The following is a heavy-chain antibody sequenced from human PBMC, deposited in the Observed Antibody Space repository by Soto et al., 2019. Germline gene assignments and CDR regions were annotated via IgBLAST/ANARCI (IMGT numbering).Heavy chain of an antibody. CDR3: ARGQGDGRYYYYMDV. Sequence: GASVKVSCKASGGTFSSYAISWVRQAPGQGLEWMGGIIPIFGTANYAQKFQGRVTITADESTSTAYMELSSLRSEDTAVYYCARGQGDGRYYYYMDVWGKGTTVTVSS. CDR1: GGTFSSYA. V-gene: IGHV1-69*13. D-gene: IGHD2-21*01. CDR2: IIPIFGTA. J-gene: IGHJ6*03.